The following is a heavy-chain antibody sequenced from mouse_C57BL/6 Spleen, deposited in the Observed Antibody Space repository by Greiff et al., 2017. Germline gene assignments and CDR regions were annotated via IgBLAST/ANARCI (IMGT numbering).Heavy chain of an antibody. CDR3: ARSGNYEYFDV. J-gene: IGHJ1*03. D-gene: IGHD1-1*01. V-gene: IGHV1-69*01. CDR2: NDPSDSYT. Sequence: QVQLQQRGAELVMPGASVKLSCKASGYTFTSYWMHWVKQRPGQGLEWIGENDPSDSYTNYNQRFKGKSTLTVDKSSSTAYMQLSSLTSEDSAVYYCARSGNYEYFDVWGTGTTVTVSS. CDR1: GYTFTSYW.